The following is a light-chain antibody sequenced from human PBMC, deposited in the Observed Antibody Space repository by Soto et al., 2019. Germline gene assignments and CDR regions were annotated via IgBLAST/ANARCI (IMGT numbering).Light chain of an antibody. CDR3: QQSYDTPLT. CDR1: QSISTY. J-gene: IGKJ4*01. Sequence: DIQMTQSPSSLSASVGDRVTITCRASQSISTYLNWFQQTPGKAPKLLIYAASSLPSEVPSRFSGSGSGTGFTLTISSLQPEDFATYYCQQSYDTPLTFGGGNKVEIK. V-gene: IGKV1-39*01. CDR2: AAS.